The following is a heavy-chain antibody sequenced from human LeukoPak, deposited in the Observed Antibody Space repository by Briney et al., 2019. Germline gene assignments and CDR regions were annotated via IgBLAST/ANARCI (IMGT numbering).Heavy chain of an antibody. D-gene: IGHD3-3*01. Sequence: ASVKVSCKASGYTFTSYDINWVRQATGQGLEWMGWMNPNSGNTGYAQKFQGRVTMTRNTSISTAYMELSSLRSEDTAVYYCASGLRIFGVVDRFDPWGQGTLVTVSS. CDR2: MNPNSGNT. CDR1: GYTFTSYD. V-gene: IGHV1-8*01. J-gene: IGHJ5*02. CDR3: ASGLRIFGVVDRFDP.